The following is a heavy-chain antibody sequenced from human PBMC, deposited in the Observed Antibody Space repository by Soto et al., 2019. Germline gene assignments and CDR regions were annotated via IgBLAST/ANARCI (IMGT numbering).Heavy chain of an antibody. CDR1: GGSFSGYY. D-gene: IGHD6-13*01. Sequence: PSETLSLTCAVYGGSFSGYYWSWIRQPPGKWLEWIGEINHSGSTNYNPSLKSRVTISVDTSKNQFSLKLSSVTAADTAVYYCARVDIISANRRLNYGMDVWGQGXTVTVYS. CDR2: INHSGST. V-gene: IGHV4-34*01. CDR3: ARVDIISANRRLNYGMDV. J-gene: IGHJ6*02.